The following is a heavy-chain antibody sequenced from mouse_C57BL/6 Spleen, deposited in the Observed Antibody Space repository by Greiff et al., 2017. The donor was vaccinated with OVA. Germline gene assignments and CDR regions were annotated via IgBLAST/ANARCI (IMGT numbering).Heavy chain of an antibody. D-gene: IGHD1-1*01. CDR3: ARRFITTVVAVDY. J-gene: IGHJ2*01. Sequence: EVHLVESGGDLVKPRGSLKLSCAASGFTFSSYGMSWVRQTPDKRLEWVATISSGGSYTYYPDSVKGRFTISRDNAKNTLYLQMSSLKSEDTAMYYCARRFITTVVAVDYWGQGTTLTVSS. V-gene: IGHV5-6*01. CDR1: GFTFSSYG. CDR2: ISSGGSYT.